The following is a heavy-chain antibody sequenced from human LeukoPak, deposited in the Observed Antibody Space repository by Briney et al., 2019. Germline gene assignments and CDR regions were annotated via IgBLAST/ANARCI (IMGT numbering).Heavy chain of an antibody. J-gene: IGHJ4*02. CDR1: GFTFGSYS. CDR3: AKDARGWARDY. D-gene: IGHD6-19*01. V-gene: IGHV3-23*01. CDR2: ISAGAENT. Sequence: GGSLRLSCAASGFTFGSYSMTWVRQAPGKGLEWVSGISAGAENTNYADSVKGRFTISRDNSRNTLYLQLNSLRVEDTALYYCAKDARGWARDYWGQGTLVTVSS.